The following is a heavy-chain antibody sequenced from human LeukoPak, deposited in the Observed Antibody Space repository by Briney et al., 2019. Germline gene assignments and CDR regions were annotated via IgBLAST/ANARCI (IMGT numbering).Heavy chain of an antibody. CDR2: IKSKTDGGTT. CDR3: TTDYQQWPWLFPYYYYYMDV. V-gene: IGHV3-15*01. Sequence: GGSLRLSCAASGFTFSNAWMSWVRQAPGKGLEWVGRIKSKTDGGTTDYAAPVKGRFTISRDDSKNTLYLQMNSLKTEDTAVYYCTTDYQQWPWLFPYYYYYMDVWGKGTTVTVSS. D-gene: IGHD6-19*01. CDR1: GFTFSNAW. J-gene: IGHJ6*03.